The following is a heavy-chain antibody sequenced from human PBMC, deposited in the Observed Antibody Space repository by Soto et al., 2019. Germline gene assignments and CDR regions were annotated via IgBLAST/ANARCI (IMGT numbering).Heavy chain of an antibody. J-gene: IGHJ5*02. CDR3: ARDRQTAMASYNWFDP. CDR1: GYTFTKFH. Sequence: ASVKVSCKASGYTFTKFHIHWVRQAPGQGLEWMGMIDPSGGVTRDAQRFQGRITMTSDTSTSSVYMELRGLTSEDTAVYYCARDRQTAMASYNWFDPWGQGTPVTVSS. CDR2: IDPSGGVT. D-gene: IGHD5-18*01. V-gene: IGHV1-46*01.